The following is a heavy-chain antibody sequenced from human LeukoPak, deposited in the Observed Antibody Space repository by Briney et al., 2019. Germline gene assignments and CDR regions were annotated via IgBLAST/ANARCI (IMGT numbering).Heavy chain of an antibody. V-gene: IGHV3-7*01. CDR1: GFTFSDYW. Sequence: GGSLRLSCAASGFTFSDYWMNWVRQVPGKGLEWVANIKQDGSEYYYVGSVKGRFTISRDNAKSSLYLQMNNLRGEDTAVYYCARDINVYCWSTVLGYWGQGTLVTVSS. J-gene: IGHJ4*02. CDR3: ARDINVYCWSTVLGY. CDR2: IKQDGSEY. D-gene: IGHD2-8*02.